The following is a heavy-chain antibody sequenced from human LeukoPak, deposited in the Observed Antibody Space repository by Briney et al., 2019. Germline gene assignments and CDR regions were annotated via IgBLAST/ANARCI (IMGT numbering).Heavy chain of an antibody. V-gene: IGHV3-21*01. CDR3: VRDLAVGATGFDP. D-gene: IGHD1-26*01. CDR2: ISSSSSYI. CDR1: GFTFSSYS. J-gene: IGHJ5*02. Sequence: GGSLRLSCAASGFTFSSYSMNWVRQAPGKGLEWVSSISSSSSYIYYADSVKGRFTISRDNAKNSLYLQMNSLRAEDTAVYYCVRDLAVGATGFDPWGQGTLVTVSS.